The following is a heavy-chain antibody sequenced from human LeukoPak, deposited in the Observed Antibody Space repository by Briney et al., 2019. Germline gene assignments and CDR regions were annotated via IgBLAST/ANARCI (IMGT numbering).Heavy chain of an antibody. J-gene: IGHJ4*02. V-gene: IGHV3-74*01. CDR3: ARVRDDYTYFDC. CDR2: INSDGSRT. CDR1: GFTFSSYW. D-gene: IGHD4-11*01. Sequence: PGGSVRLSCAASGFTFSSYWMHWVRQAPGKGLMWVSRINSDGSRTTYADSVRGRFTISRDNAKSTLYLQMNSLRAEDTAVYYCARVRDDYTYFDCWGQGTLVTVSS.